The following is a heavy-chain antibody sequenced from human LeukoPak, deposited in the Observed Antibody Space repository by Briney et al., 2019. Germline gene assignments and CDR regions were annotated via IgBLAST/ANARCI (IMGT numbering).Heavy chain of an antibody. CDR2: IWYDGSNK. D-gene: IGHD3-22*01. CDR1: GFTFSSYG. V-gene: IGHV3-33*01. CDR3: ARGGYYDSDNAFDI. J-gene: IGHJ3*02. Sequence: PGGSLRLSCAASGFTFSSYGMHWVRQAPGKGLEWVAVIWYDGSNKYYADSVKGRFTISRDNSKNTLYLQMNSLRAEDTAVYYCARGGYYDSDNAFDIWGQGTMVTVSS.